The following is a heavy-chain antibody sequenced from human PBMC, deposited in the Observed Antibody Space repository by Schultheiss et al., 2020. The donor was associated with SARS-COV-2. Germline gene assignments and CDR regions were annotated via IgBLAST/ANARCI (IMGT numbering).Heavy chain of an antibody. D-gene: IGHD3-22*01. Sequence: SLKISCAVSGYSISSGYYWGWIRQPPGKALEWLALIYWDDDKRYSPSLKSRLTITKDTSKNQVVLTMTNMDPVDTATYYCAHSPYYDSSGYYVVAFDIWGQGTMVTVSS. J-gene: IGHJ3*02. CDR2: IYWDDDK. V-gene: IGHV2-5*02. CDR1: GYSISSGYY. CDR3: AHSPYYDSSGYYVVAFDI.